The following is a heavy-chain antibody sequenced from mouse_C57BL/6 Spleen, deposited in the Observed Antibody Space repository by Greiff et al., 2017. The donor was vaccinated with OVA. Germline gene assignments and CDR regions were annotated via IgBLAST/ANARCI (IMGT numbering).Heavy chain of an antibody. J-gene: IGHJ2*01. V-gene: IGHV1-50*01. CDR1: GYTFTSYW. D-gene: IGHD2-1*01. CDR3: ARWDGNYFDY. CDR2: IDPSDSYT. Sequence: QVQLQQSGAELVKPGASVKLYCKASGYTFTSYWMQWVKRRPGQGLEWIGEIDPSDSYTNYNQKFKGKATLTVDTSSSTAYMQLSSLTSEDSAVYYCARWDGNYFDYWGQGTTLTVSS.